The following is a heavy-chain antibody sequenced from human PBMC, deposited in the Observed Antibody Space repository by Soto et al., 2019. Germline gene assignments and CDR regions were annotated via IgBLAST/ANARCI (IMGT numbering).Heavy chain of an antibody. CDR1: GFTFSSYW. Sequence: LRLSCAASGFTFSSYWMSWVRQAPGKGLEWVANIKQDGSEKYYVDSVKGRFTISRDNAKNSLYLQMNSLRAEDTAVYYCARDLGYCSGGSCFYFDYWGQGTLVTAP. J-gene: IGHJ4*02. V-gene: IGHV3-7*01. CDR2: IKQDGSEK. CDR3: ARDLGYCSGGSCFYFDY. D-gene: IGHD2-15*01.